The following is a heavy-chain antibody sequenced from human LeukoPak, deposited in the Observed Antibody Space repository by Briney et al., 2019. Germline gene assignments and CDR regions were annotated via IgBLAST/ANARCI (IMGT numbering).Heavy chain of an antibody. J-gene: IGHJ6*02. CDR3: ARALDGLEEWLARDYYYGMDV. CDR1: GGTFSRYA. D-gene: IGHD6-19*01. CDR2: IIPIFSIA. Sequence: SVKVSCKASGGTFSRYAISWVRQAPGQGLEWMGRIIPIFSIANYAQKFQGRVTITADKSTSTAYMELSSLRSEDTAVYYCARALDGLEEWLARDYYYGMDVWGQGTTVTVSS. V-gene: IGHV1-69*04.